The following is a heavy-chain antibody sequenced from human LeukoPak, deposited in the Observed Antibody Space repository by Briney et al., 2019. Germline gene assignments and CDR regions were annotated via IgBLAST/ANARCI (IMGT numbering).Heavy chain of an antibody. J-gene: IGHJ6*03. V-gene: IGHV1-69*05. CDR2: IIPIFGTA. D-gene: IGHD3-10*01. CDR1: GGTFSSYA. Sequence: SVKVSCKASGGTFSSYAISWVRQAPGQGLEWMGGIIPIFGTANYAQKFQGRVTITTDESTSTAYMELSSLRSEDTAVYYCARERYYYGSGSYSYYYYYYMDVWGKGTTVTVPS. CDR3: ARERYYYGSGSYSYYYYYYMDV.